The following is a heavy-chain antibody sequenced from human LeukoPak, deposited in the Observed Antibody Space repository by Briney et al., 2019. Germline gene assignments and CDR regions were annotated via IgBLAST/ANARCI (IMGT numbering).Heavy chain of an antibody. CDR2: IYSGGST. V-gene: IGHV3-66*01. CDR1: GFTVSSNY. D-gene: IGHD5-12*01. CDR3: ARKWLRARFDY. J-gene: IGHJ4*02. Sequence: GGSLRLSCAASGFTVSSNYMSWVRQAPGKGLEWVSVIYSGGSTYYADSVKGRFTISRDNSKNTLYLQMNSLRAEDTAVYYCARKWLRARFDYWGQGTLVTVSS.